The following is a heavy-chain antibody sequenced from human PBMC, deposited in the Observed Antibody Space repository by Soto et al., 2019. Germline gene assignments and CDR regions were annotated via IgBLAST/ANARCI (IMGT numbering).Heavy chain of an antibody. D-gene: IGHD2-2*01. CDR3: ASRGLLGYCSSTSCHNWFDP. CDR2: IYYSGST. V-gene: IGHV4-39*01. CDR1: GGSISSSSYY. Sequence: QLQLQESGPGLMKPSETLSLTCTVSGGSISSSSYYWGWIRQPPGKGLEWIGSIYYSGSTYYNPSLKSRVTISVDTSKNQFSLKLSSVTAADTAVYYCASRGLLGYCSSTSCHNWFDPWGQGTLVTVSS. J-gene: IGHJ5*02.